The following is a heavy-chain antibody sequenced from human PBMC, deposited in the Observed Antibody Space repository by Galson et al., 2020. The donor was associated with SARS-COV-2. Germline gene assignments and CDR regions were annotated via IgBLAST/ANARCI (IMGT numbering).Heavy chain of an antibody. J-gene: IGHJ4*02. CDR1: EFTFSSYG. D-gene: IGHD6-19*01. Sequence: PGGSLRLSCAASEFTFSSYGMHWVRQAPGKGLEWVAVIWYDGSNKYYADSVKGRFTISRDNSKNTLYLQMNSLRAEDTAVYYCARDASSGWTLDYWGQGTLVTVSS. CDR2: IWYDGSNK. CDR3: ARDASSGWTLDY. V-gene: IGHV3-33*01.